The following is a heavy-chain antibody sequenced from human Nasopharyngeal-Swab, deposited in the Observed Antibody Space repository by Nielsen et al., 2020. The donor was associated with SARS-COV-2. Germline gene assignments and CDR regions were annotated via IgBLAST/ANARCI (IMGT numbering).Heavy chain of an antibody. CDR3: ARDFSSGWYVPVGYGMDV. D-gene: IGHD6-19*01. CDR2: ISSSSSYI. Sequence: GGSLRLSCAASGFTSSSYSMNWVRQAPGKGLEWVSSISSSSSYIYYADSVKGRFTISRENAKKSLYLQMNSLRAEDTAVYYCARDFSSGWYVPVGYGMDVWGQGTTVTVSS. J-gene: IGHJ6*02. V-gene: IGHV3-21*01. CDR1: GFTSSSYS.